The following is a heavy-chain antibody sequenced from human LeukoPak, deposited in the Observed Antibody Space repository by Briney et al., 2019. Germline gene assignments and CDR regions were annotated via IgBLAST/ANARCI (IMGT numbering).Heavy chain of an antibody. Sequence: GGSLRLSCAASGFTFSSYWMHWVRQAPGKGLVWVSRINSDGSSTSYADSVKGRFTISRDNSKNTLYLQMNSLRAEDTAVYYCAKEWDYDILTGPLAAFDIWGQGTMVTVSS. D-gene: IGHD3-9*01. CDR2: INSDGSST. CDR3: AKEWDYDILTGPLAAFDI. V-gene: IGHV3-74*01. CDR1: GFTFSSYW. J-gene: IGHJ3*02.